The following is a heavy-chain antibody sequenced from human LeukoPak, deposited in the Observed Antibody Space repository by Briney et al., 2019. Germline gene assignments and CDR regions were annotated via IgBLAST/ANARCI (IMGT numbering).Heavy chain of an antibody. CDR1: GFTFTSFA. J-gene: IGHJ3*02. Sequence: GGSLRLSCAASGFTFTSFAMSWVRQAPGKGLEWVSTISRSGVATYYANSVKGRFTISRDNSKNTLYLQMNSLRAGDTAVYYCAKSNGYGLIDIWGQGTMVTVSS. CDR3: AKSNGYGLIDI. CDR2: ISRSGVAT. D-gene: IGHD3-10*01. V-gene: IGHV3-23*01.